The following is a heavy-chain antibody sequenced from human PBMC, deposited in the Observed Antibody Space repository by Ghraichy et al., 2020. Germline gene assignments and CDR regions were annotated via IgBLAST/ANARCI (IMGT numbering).Heavy chain of an antibody. CDR1: GGSFSGYY. CDR3: ARVGDYGDYNWFDP. Sequence: SETLSLTCAVYGGSFSGYYWSWIRQPPGKGLEWIGEINHSGSTNYNPSLKSRVTISVDTSKNQFSLKLSSVTAADTAVYYCARVGDYGDYNWFDPWGQGTLVTVSS. D-gene: IGHD4-17*01. J-gene: IGHJ5*02. V-gene: IGHV4-34*01. CDR2: INHSGST.